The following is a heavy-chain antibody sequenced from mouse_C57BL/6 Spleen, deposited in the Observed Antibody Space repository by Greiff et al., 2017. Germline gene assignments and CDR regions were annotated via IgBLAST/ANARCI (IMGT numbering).Heavy chain of an antibody. Sequence: VHVKQSGAELVRPGASVKLSCTASGFNIKDDYMHWVKQRPEQGLEWIGWIDPENGDTEYASKFQGKATITADTSSNTAYLQLSSLTSEDTAVYYCTTGWDSLFDYWGQGTTLTVSS. CDR1: GFNIKDDY. J-gene: IGHJ2*01. V-gene: IGHV14-4*01. CDR3: TTGWDSLFDY. D-gene: IGHD4-1*01. CDR2: IDPENGDT.